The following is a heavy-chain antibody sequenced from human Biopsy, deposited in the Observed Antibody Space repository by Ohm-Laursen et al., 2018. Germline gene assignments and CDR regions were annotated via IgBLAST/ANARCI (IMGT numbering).Heavy chain of an antibody. CDR3: ARDRDRRGWFDP. CDR1: SGSISSYY. J-gene: IGHJ5*02. CDR2: ISYSGNT. V-gene: IGHV4-59*12. Sequence: SETPSLTCTVSSGSISSYYWSWIRQPPGKGLEWIGYISYSGNTNYNPSLKSRVTMSVDTSKNQFSLRVSSVTAADTAVYYCARDRDRRGWFDPWGQGTLVTVSS. D-gene: IGHD1-14*01.